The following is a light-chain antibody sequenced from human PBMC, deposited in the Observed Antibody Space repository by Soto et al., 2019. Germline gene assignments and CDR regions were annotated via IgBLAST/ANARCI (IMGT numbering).Light chain of an antibody. CDR3: QQNYSTPRT. Sequence: DIVMTQSPDSLAVSLGERATINCKSSQSVLYSSNNKNYLAWYQQKPGQPPKLLIYCASTRESGVPDRFSGSGSGTDFTLTISSLQAEDVAVYYCQQNYSTPRTFGQGTKGEIK. CDR1: QSVLYSSNNKNY. CDR2: CAS. J-gene: IGKJ1*01. V-gene: IGKV4-1*01.